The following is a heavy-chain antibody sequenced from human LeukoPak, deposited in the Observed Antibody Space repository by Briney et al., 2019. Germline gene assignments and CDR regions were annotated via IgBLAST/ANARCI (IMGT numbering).Heavy chain of an antibody. D-gene: IGHD6-13*01. V-gene: IGHV4-39*07. CDR3: ARTTEAHSWRTRYYDYYMDV. J-gene: IGHJ6*03. Sequence: PSETLSLTCTVSGGSISSSSYYWGWIRQPPGKGLEWIGSIYYRGSTYYNPSLKSRVTISVDTSKNQFSLKLSSVTAADTAVYYCARTTEAHSWRTRYYDYYMDVWGKGTTVTVS. CDR1: GGSISSSSYY. CDR2: IYYRGST.